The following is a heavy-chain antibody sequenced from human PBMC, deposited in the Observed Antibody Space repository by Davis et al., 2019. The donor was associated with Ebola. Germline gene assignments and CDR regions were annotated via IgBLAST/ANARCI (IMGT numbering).Heavy chain of an antibody. V-gene: IGHV3-74*01. J-gene: IGHJ4*02. CDR1: GFTFSDYY. CDR2: INSDGSFT. CDR3: WHSSGWFRDYFDC. D-gene: IGHD6-19*01. Sequence: HTGGSLRLSCAASGFTFSDYYMSWVRQPPGKGLVWVARINSDGSFTSYADSVKGRFTISRDNSKNTLYLQMDSLRAEDTAVYYCWHSSGWFRDYFDCWGQGTLVTVSS.